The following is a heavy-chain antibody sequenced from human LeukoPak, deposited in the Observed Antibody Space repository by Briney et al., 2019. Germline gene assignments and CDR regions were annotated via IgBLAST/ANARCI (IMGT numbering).Heavy chain of an antibody. D-gene: IGHD3-22*01. Sequence: SETLSLTCSVSGGSISSSSHYWDWIRQPPGEGLEWIGSVYYSGSTYYNPSLKSRVTISVDTSKNQFSLKLSSVTAADTAVYYCARSPYYYDSSGRSTTNYWGQGTLVTVSS. CDR2: VYYSGST. CDR1: GGSISSSSHY. J-gene: IGHJ4*02. CDR3: ARSPYYYDSSGRSTTNY. V-gene: IGHV4-39*07.